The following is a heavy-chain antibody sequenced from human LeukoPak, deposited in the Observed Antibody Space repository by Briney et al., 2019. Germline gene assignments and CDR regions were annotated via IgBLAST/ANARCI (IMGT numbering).Heavy chain of an antibody. D-gene: IGHD3-10*01. Sequence: GGSLRLSCAASGFTFNRHWMSWVRQAPGKGLEWVASIRQDGSDKYYVDSVKGRFIISRDNAKNSLSLQMNSLRAEDTAVYYCATDQGYYASGTWGQGTLVTVSS. V-gene: IGHV3-7*01. CDR2: IRQDGSDK. J-gene: IGHJ5*02. CDR1: GFTFNRHW. CDR3: ATDQGYYASGT.